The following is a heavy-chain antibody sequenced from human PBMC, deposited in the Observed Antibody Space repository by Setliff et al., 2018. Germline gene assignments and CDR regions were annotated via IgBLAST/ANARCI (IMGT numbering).Heavy chain of an antibody. D-gene: IGHD3-3*01. V-gene: IGHV4-39*07. CDR2: VYYTGTT. CDR3: ASGYNFWSGYFVVAESYQY. CDR1: GVSITSYNYF. J-gene: IGHJ1*01. Sequence: KTSETLSLTCTVSGVSITSYNYFWGWIRQPPGKGLEWIGSVYYTGTTSYNPSLKSRLTMSLDTSKNQLSLRLTSVTAADTAIYYCASGYNFWSGYFVVAESYQYWGQGTLVTVSS.